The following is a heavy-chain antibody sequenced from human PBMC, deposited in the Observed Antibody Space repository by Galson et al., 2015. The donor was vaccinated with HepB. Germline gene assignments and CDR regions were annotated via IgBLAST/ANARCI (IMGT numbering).Heavy chain of an antibody. D-gene: IGHD2-2*01. CDR1: GFTFSSYA. CDR2: ISYDGSNK. J-gene: IGHJ4*02. Sequence: SLRLSCAASGFTFSSYAMHWVRQAPGKGLEWVAVISYDGSNKYYADSVKGRFTISRDNSKNTLYLQMNSLRAEDTAVYYCARGGRRYCSSTSCYGPFDYWGQGTLVTVSS. V-gene: IGHV3-30*04. CDR3: ARGGRRYCSSTSCYGPFDY.